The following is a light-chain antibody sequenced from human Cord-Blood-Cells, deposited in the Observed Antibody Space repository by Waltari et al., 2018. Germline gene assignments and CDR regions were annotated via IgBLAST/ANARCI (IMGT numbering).Light chain of an antibody. CDR3: AAWDDSLSGVV. V-gene: IGLV1-47*01. CDR1: SSNIGWNY. CDR2: RNN. J-gene: IGLJ2*01. Sequence: SSLTPPPPASATHGRRVTTSCSVSSSNIGWNYVYWYQQLQRTAPRLLIYRNNQRHSGVPDRFSGSKSGPSAFLAIIGLRSEDEADYYCAAWDDSLSGVVVGGGTKLTVL.